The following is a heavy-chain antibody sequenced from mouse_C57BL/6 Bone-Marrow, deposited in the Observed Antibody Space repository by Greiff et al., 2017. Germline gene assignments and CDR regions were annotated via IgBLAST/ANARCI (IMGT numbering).Heavy chain of an antibody. CDR2: INPGSGGT. J-gene: IGHJ2*01. V-gene: IGHV1-54*01. CDR1: GYAFTNYL. CDR3: ARGSYYYGSRAHY. D-gene: IGHD1-1*01. Sequence: VQLQQSGAELVRPGTSVKVSCKASGYAFTNYLIEWVKQRPGQGLEWIGVINPGSGGTNYNEKFKGKATLTADKSSSTAYMQLSSLTSEDSAVYFCARGSYYYGSRAHYWGQGTTLTVSS.